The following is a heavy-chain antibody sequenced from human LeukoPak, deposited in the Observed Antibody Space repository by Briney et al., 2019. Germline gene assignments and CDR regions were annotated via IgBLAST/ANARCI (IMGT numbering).Heavy chain of an antibody. D-gene: IGHD6-19*01. V-gene: IGHV3-48*04. CDR1: GFTFSSYA. J-gene: IGHJ4*02. CDR3: ATLDSSGWYYFDY. Sequence: PGGSLRLSCAASGFTFSSYAMSWVRQAPGKGLEWVSYISRGGRTIFYADSVKGRFTISRDNAKNSLYLQMNSLRAEDTAVYYCATLDSSGWYYFDYWGQGTLVTVSS. CDR2: ISRGGRTI.